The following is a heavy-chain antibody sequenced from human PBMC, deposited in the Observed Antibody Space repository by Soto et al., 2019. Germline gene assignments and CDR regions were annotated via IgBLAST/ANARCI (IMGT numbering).Heavy chain of an antibody. CDR2: VTWNSGTK. CDR3: AIETGELGPTRGTELKLLFLDWLPHFDY. CDR1: GFTFEDYA. Sequence: EVQLVESGGGLVQPGNSLRLSCAASGFTFEDYAMHWVRQAPGKGLEWVSGVTWNSGTKVYADSVRGRFTISRDNAKKSLYLQMNSLRTEDTAFYYCAIETGELGPTRGTELKLLFLDWLPHFDYWGQGTLVTVSS. V-gene: IGHV3-9*01. D-gene: IGHD3-3*01. J-gene: IGHJ4*02.